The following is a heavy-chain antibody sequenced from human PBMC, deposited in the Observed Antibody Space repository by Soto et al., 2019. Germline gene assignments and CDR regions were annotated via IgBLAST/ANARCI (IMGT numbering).Heavy chain of an antibody. CDR2: INHSGST. D-gene: IGHD3-10*01. V-gene: IGHV4-34*01. CDR1: GGSFSGYY. J-gene: IGHJ6*02. CDR3: AREITMVRGVLSNYGMDV. Sequence: SETLSLTCAVYGGSFSGYYWSWIRQPPGKGLEWIGEINHSGSTNYNPSPKSRVTISVDTSKNQFSLKLSSVTAADTAVYYCAREITMVRGVLSNYGMDVWGQGTTVTVSS.